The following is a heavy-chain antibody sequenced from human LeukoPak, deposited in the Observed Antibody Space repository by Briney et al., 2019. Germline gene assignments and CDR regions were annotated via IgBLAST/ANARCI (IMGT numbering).Heavy chain of an antibody. Sequence: PSETLSLTCAVYGGSFSGYYWSWIRQPPGKGLEWIGEINHSGSTNYNPSLKSRVTISVDTSKNQFSLKPSSVTAADTAVYYCARGSPYYYGSGNWFDPWGQGTLVTVSS. V-gene: IGHV4-34*01. CDR3: ARGSPYYYGSGNWFDP. CDR2: INHSGST. D-gene: IGHD3-10*01. CDR1: GGSFSGYY. J-gene: IGHJ5*02.